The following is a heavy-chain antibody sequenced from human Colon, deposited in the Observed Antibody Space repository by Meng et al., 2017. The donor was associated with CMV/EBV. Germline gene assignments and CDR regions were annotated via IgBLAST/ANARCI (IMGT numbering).Heavy chain of an antibody. Sequence: VQLQQRGQGLWTASETLPPPCAVYGGSFSGYYWSWIRQPTGKGLEWIGEINHSGSTNYNPSLKSRVTISVDTSKNQFSLKLSSVTAADTAVYYCARGLYGSGRHQIDYWGQGTLVTVSS. CDR1: GGSFSGYY. V-gene: IGHV4-34*01. CDR2: INHSGST. CDR3: ARGLYGSGRHQIDY. D-gene: IGHD3-10*01. J-gene: IGHJ4*02.